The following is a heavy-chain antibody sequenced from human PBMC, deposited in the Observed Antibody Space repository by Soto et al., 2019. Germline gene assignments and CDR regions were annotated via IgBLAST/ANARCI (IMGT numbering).Heavy chain of an antibody. CDR1: GGSISSYY. CDR3: ARARSHEWGLLMQYFDS. V-gene: IGHV4-59*01. CDR2: TYYSGST. D-gene: IGHD1-26*01. Sequence: NPSETLSLTCTVSGGSISSYYWTWIRQPPGKGLEWIGYTYYSGSTNYNPSLKSRVTVSVDTSKNQFSLKLSSVTAADTAVYYCARARSHEWGLLMQYFDSWGQGTLVTVSS. J-gene: IGHJ4*02.